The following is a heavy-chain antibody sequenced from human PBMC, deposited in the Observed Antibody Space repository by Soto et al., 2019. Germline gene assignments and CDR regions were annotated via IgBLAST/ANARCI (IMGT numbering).Heavy chain of an antibody. CDR3: ARDSSSRFYWFDP. CDR1: GGTFSSYA. D-gene: IGHD6-6*01. Sequence: QVQLVQSGAEVKKPGSSVNVSCKASGGTFSSYAISWVRQAPGQGLEWMGGIIPIFSTANYAQKFQGRVTITADESPSTAYMELSSLRSEDTAVYYCARDSSSRFYWFDPWGQGTLVTVSS. CDR2: IIPIFSTA. J-gene: IGHJ5*02. V-gene: IGHV1-69*01.